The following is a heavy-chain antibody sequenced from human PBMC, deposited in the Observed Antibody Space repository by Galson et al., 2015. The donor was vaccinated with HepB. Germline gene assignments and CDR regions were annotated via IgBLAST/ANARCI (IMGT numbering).Heavy chain of an antibody. D-gene: IGHD3-10*01. V-gene: IGHV3-30-3*01. CDR3: ARAHYYGSGGYSGRYYYGMDV. J-gene: IGHJ6*02. CDR1: GFTFSSYA. CDR2: ISYDGSNK. Sequence: SLRLSCAASGFTFSSYAMHWVRQAPGKGLEWVAVISYDGSNKYYADSVKGRFTISRDNSKNTLYLQMNSLRAEDTAVYYCARAHYYGSGGYSGRYYYGMDVWGQGTTVTVSS.